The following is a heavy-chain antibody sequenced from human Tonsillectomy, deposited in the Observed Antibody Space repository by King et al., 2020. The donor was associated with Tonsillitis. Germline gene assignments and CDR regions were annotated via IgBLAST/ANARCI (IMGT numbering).Heavy chain of an antibody. D-gene: IGHD6-13*01. J-gene: IGHJ6*02. CDR3: AKDQQLLYLFNGYYGMDV. Sequence: VQLVESGGGLVQPGGSLRLSCAASGFTFSSYAMSWVRQAPGKGLEWVSAISGSGGSTYYADSVKGRFTISRDNSKTTLYLQMNSLRAEDTAVYYCAKDQQLLYLFNGYYGMDVWGQGTTVTVSS. CDR1: GFTFSSYA. V-gene: IGHV3-23*04. CDR2: ISGSGGST.